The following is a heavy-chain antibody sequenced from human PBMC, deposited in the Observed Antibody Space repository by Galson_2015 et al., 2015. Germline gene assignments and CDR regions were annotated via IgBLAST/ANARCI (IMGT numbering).Heavy chain of an antibody. Sequence: SLRLSCAASGFTFSNAWMSWVRQAPGKGLEWVGRIKSKTDGGTTDYAAPVKGRFTISRDDSKNTLYLQMNSLKTEDTAVYYCTTSMTTEDYYYYMDVWGKGTTVTVSS. CDR3: TTSMTTEDYYYYMDV. CDR2: IKSKTDGGTT. CDR1: GFTFSNAW. V-gene: IGHV3-15*01. D-gene: IGHD4-17*01. J-gene: IGHJ6*03.